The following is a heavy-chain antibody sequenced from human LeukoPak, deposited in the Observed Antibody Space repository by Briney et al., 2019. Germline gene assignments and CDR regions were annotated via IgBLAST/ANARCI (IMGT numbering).Heavy chain of an antibody. D-gene: IGHD3-3*01. V-gene: IGHV3-30*03. J-gene: IGHJ5*02. CDR3: TRYDSSRFDP. CDR1: GFTFSTYG. CDR2: ISYDGSNK. Sequence: PGRSLRLSCAASGFTFSTYGMHWVRQAPGKGLEWVAVISYDGSNKYYGDSVKGRFIISRDNSKNTLYLQMNSLRVEDTAVYHCTRYDSSRFDPWGQGTLVIVSS.